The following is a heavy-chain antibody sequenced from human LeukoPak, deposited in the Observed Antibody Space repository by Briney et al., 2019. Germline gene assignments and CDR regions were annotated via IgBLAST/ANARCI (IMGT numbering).Heavy chain of an antibody. CDR2: ISAYNGNT. CDR1: GYTFTRYV. J-gene: IGHJ4*02. Sequence: AAVKVSCKASGYTFTRYVISGVRQAPGQGVEWMGWISAYNGNTNYAQKLQGRVTMTTDTSTSTAYMELRSLRSDDTAVYYCARDRGAVAGTPSRFDCWGQGTLVTVSS. D-gene: IGHD6-19*01. CDR3: ARDRGAVAGTPSRFDC. V-gene: IGHV1-18*01.